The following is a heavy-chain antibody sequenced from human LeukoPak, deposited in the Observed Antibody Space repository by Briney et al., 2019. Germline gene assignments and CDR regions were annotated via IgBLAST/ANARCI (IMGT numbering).Heavy chain of an antibody. V-gene: IGHV4-34*01. D-gene: IGHD1-26*01. CDR2: INHSGST. CDR1: GGSFSGYY. J-gene: IGHJ4*02. Sequence: TSETLSLTCAVYGGSFSGYYWSWIRQPPGKGLEWIGEINHSGSTNYNPSLKSRVTISVDTSKNQFSLKLSSVTAADTAVYYCARQDSGDLSYFDYWGQGTLVTVSS. CDR3: ARQDSGDLSYFDY.